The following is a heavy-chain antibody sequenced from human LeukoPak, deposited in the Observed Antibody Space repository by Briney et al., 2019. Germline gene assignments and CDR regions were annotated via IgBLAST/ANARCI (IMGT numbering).Heavy chain of an antibody. J-gene: IGHJ3*02. CDR2: IWYDGSNK. CDR3: ATGATTVAKGDAFDI. CDR1: GFTFSSYG. D-gene: IGHD4-23*01. V-gene: IGHV3-33*01. Sequence: GRSLRLSCAASGFTFSSYGMHWVRQAPGKGLEWVAVIWYDGSNKYYADSVKGRFTISRDNSKNTLYLQMNSLRAEDTAVYYCATGATTVAKGDAFDIWGQGTMVTVSS.